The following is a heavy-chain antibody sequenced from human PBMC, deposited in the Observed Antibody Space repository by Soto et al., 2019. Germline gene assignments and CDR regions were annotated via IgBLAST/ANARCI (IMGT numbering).Heavy chain of an antibody. Sequence: GGSLRLSCAASGFTFSRYAMSWVRQAPGKGLEWVSAISGSGGSTYYADSAKGRFTISRDNSKNTLYMQMNSLRAESTAVYYCATAGTDRKTGDRTGYIYRFWFDYWGQGTLVTVSS. J-gene: IGHJ4*02. CDR3: ATAGTDRKTGDRTGYIYRFWFDY. D-gene: IGHD5-18*01. CDR1: GFTFSRYA. CDR2: ISGSGGST. V-gene: IGHV3-23*01.